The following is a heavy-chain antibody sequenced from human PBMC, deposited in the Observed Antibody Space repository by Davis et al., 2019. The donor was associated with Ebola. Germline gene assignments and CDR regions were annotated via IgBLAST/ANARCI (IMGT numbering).Heavy chain of an antibody. CDR3: ATFGPGYSYGYGDY. CDR2: INPNSGGT. J-gene: IGHJ4*02. D-gene: IGHD5-18*01. CDR1: GYTFTDYY. V-gene: IGHV1-2*06. Sequence: AASVKVSCKTSGYTFTDYYMHWVRQAPGQGLEWMGRINPNSGGTNYAQKFQGRVTMTRDTSISTAYMELSRLRSDDTAVYYCATFGPGYSYGYGDYWGQGTLVTVSS.